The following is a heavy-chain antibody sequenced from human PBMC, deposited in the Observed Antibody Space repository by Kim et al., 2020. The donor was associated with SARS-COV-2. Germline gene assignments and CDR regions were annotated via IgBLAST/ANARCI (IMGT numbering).Heavy chain of an antibody. J-gene: IGHJ4*02. V-gene: IGHV3-7*01. CDR2: IKHDGTEK. CDR1: GFSLSSYW. CDR3: ARDLGGGYSYGPNF. Sequence: GGSLRLSCAASGFSLSSYWMSWVRQAQGKGLEWVANIKHDGTEKYSVDSVKGRFTISRDNAKNSLYLQMNSLRAEDTAVYYCARDLGGGYSYGPNFWGQGTLVTVSS. D-gene: IGHD5-18*01.